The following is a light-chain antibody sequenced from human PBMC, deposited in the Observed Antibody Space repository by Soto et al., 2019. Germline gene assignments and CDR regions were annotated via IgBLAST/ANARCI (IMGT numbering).Light chain of an antibody. CDR3: QQYSSSPRT. V-gene: IGKV3-20*01. CDR2: GAS. Sequence: EIVLTQSPGTLSLSPGKRATLSCRASQSVRSYYLAWFQQKPGQPPRLLIYGASIRATGIPDRFSGSGSGTDSTLTISRLEPEDFAVYYRQQYSSSPRTFGQGTKVEIK. CDR1: QSVRSYY. J-gene: IGKJ1*01.